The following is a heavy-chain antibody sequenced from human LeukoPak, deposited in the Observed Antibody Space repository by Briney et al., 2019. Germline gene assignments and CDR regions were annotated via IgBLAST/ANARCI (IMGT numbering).Heavy chain of an antibody. CDR3: VRGGPFTGAISTPRASDY. CDR1: GFTVTSTY. CDR2: IYSGGTP. J-gene: IGHJ4*02. V-gene: IGHV3-66*01. Sequence: GGSLRLSCAAFGFTVTSTYMSWVRQAPGKGLEWVSVIYSGGTPYYADSVKGRFTISRDTYKNTVYLQMNSLGAEDTAVYHCVRGGPFTGAISTPRASDYWGQGLLVTVSS. D-gene: IGHD1-7*01.